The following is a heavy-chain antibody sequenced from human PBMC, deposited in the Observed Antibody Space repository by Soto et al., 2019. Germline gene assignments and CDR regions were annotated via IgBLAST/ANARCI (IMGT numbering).Heavy chain of an antibody. V-gene: IGHV1-18*01. Sequence: ASVKVSCKASGYTFSSDFISSVRQAPGQGLEWMGWISAYNGNTNYAQNLQGRVTMTTDPSTSTAYMELRSLRADATAVYYCARDLPPVDYWGQGTLVTVSS. CDR3: ARDLPPVDY. J-gene: IGHJ4*02. CDR2: ISAYNGNT. CDR1: GYTFSSDF.